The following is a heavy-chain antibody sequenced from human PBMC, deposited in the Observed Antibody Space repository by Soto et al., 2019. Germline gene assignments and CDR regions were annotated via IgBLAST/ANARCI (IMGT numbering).Heavy chain of an antibody. CDR2: IYYSGST. J-gene: IGHJ4*02. D-gene: IGHD2-15*01. CDR1: GGSISSYY. V-gene: IGHV4-59*08. Sequence: PSETLSLTCTVSGGSISSYYWSWIRQPPGKGLEWIGYIYYSGSTNYNPSLKSRVTISVDTSKNQFSPKLSSVTAADTAVYYCARRYGGTFDYWGQGTLVTVSS. CDR3: ARRYGGTFDY.